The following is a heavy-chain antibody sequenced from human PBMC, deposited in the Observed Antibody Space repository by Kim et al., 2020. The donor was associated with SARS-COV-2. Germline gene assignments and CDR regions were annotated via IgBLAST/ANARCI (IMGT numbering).Heavy chain of an antibody. CDR3: AKDMRQVGSGGSAY. J-gene: IGHJ4*02. Sequence: GGSLRLSCAASGFTFDDYAMHWVRQAPGKGLEWVSGISWNSGSIGYADSVKGRFTISRDNAKNSLYLQMNSLRAEDTALYYCAKDMRQVGSGGSAYWGQGTLVTVSS. V-gene: IGHV3-9*01. D-gene: IGHD6-19*01. CDR2: ISWNSGSI. CDR1: GFTFDDYA.